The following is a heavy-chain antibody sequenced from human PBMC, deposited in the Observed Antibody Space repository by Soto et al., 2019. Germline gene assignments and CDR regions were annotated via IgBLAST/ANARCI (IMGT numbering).Heavy chain of an antibody. J-gene: IGHJ4*02. Sequence: QTLSLTCAISGDSVSSNNAAWNWIRQSPSRGLEWLGRRYYRSNWYADYAVSVKSRININPDTSKNQFSLQLNSVTSEDTAVYYCARGSQRPNPYYFDYWGQGTLVTVSS. V-gene: IGHV6-1*01. CDR2: RYYRSNWYA. D-gene: IGHD7-27*01. CDR1: GDSVSSNNAA. CDR3: ARGSQRPNPYYFDY.